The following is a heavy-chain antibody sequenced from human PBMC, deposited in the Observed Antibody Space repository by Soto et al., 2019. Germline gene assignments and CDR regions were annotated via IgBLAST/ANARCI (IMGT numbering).Heavy chain of an antibody. J-gene: IGHJ5*02. V-gene: IGHV1-3*01. D-gene: IGHD3-9*01. CDR2: INAGNGNT. Sequence: GASVKVSCKASGYTFTSYAMHWVRQAPGQRLEWMGWINAGNGNTKYSQKFQGRVTITRDTSASTAYMELSSLRSEDTAVYYCARDRVLYYDILTGYSPMNNWFDPWGQGTLVTVPS. CDR3: ARDRVLYYDILTGYSPMNNWFDP. CDR1: GYTFTSYA.